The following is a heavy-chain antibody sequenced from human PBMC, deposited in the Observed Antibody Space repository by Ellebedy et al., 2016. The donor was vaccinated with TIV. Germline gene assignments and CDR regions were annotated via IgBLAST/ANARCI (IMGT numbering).Heavy chain of an antibody. J-gene: IGHJ4*02. CDR1: GFTFSSYS. V-gene: IGHV3-48*02. CDR2: ITSGSEVI. Sequence: PGGSLRLSCAASGFTFSSYSMDWVRQAPGRGLEWISYITSGSEVISYADSVKGRFTISRDNAKSSMYLQMNSLRDEDTAVYYCASGYSGGWYGIDQWGQGTLVTVSS. D-gene: IGHD6-19*01. CDR3: ASGYSGGWYGIDQ.